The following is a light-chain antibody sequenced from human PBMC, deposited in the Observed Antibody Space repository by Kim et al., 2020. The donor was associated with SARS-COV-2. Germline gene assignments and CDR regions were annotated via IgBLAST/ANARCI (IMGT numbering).Light chain of an antibody. V-gene: IGLV1-40*01. CDR2: ANN. CDR3: QSYDTRLSGSV. J-gene: IGLJ3*02. Sequence: QSVLTQPPSVSGAPGQRVTISCTGRSSNIGAGYDVHWYQQLPGTAPKLLIYANNNRPSGVPDRFSGSKSGTSASLAITGLQAEDEADYYCQSYDTRLSGSVFGGGTQLTVL. CDR1: SSNIGAGYD.